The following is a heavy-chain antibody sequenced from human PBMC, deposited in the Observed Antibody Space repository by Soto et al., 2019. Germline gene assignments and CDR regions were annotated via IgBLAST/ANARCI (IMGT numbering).Heavy chain of an antibody. V-gene: IGHV4-31*03. D-gene: IGHD3-3*01. CDR1: GGSISSGGYY. J-gene: IGHJ6*02. Sequence: QVQLQESGPGLVKPSQTLSLTCTVSGGSISSGGYYWSWIRQHPGKGLEWIGYIYYSGSTYYNPFLKSRVTISVXRSXNXSSLKLSSVTAADTAVYYCARVNDFWSGFYYYGMDVWGQGTTVTVSS. CDR2: IYYSGST. CDR3: ARVNDFWSGFYYYGMDV.